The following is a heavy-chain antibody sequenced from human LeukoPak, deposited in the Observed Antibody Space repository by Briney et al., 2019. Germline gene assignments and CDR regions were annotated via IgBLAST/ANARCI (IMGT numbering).Heavy chain of an antibody. Sequence: PSETLSLTCSVSGGSISSTTYFWGWIRQPPGKGLEWIGTIYYSGTTYYNPSLKSRITISVDTSKNQFSLNLSSVTAADTAVYYCARSSSSGFDPWGQGTLVTVSS. CDR2: IYYSGTT. V-gene: IGHV4-39*01. J-gene: IGHJ5*02. D-gene: IGHD6-13*01. CDR3: ARSSSSGFDP. CDR1: GGSISSTTYF.